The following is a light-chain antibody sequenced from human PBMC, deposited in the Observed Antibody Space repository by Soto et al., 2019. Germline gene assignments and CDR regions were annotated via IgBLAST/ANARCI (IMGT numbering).Light chain of an antibody. Sequence: QSVLTHPPSASGTPGQIITISCSGSRSNSGDNIVTWYQQLPGVAPKVVIYRTAQRPSGVPDRFSGSKSGPSASLVISGLQPEDEADYYCGAWDDPPTGRWVFGGGTQVPVL. J-gene: IGLJ3*02. CDR1: RSNSGDNI. CDR2: RTA. CDR3: GAWDDPPTGRWV. V-gene: IGLV1-44*01.